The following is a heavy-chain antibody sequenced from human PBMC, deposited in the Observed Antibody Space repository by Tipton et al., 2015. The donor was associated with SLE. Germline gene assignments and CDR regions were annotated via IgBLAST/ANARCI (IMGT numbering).Heavy chain of an antibody. J-gene: IGHJ3*02. CDR2: IYVGDSDT. CDR1: GYRFSTYW. V-gene: IGHV5-51*03. Sequence: VQLVQSGAEVKKPGESLKISCEGSGYRFSTYWIAWLRQMPGKGLEWMGSIYVGDSDTIYSPSFQGQVTISVDKSISTAYLQWSSLKASDSAMYYCARTGTAMVTAFDIWGQGTMLTVSS. CDR3: ARTGTAMVTAFDI. D-gene: IGHD5-18*01.